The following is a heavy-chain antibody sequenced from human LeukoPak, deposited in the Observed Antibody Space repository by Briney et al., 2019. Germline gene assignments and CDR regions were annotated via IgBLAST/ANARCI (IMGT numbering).Heavy chain of an antibody. CDR2: ISSSSSYI. CDR3: ARDGDESEEIYCSSTSCYAYWFDP. CDR1: GFTFSSYS. Sequence: GGSLRLSCAASGFTFSSYSMNWVRQASGKGLEWVSSISSSSSYIYYADSVKGRFTISRDNAKNSLYLQMNSLRAEDTAVYYCARDGDESEEIYCSSTSCYAYWFDPWGQGTLVTVSS. V-gene: IGHV3-21*01. D-gene: IGHD2-2*01. J-gene: IGHJ5*02.